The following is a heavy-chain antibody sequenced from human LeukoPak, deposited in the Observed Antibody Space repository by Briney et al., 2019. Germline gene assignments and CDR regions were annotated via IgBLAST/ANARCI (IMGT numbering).Heavy chain of an antibody. CDR1: GFTFSSYG. CDR3: EKGGTTVVDY. D-gene: IGHD4-23*01. Sequence: RGSLRLSCAASGFTFSSYGMHWVRQAPGKGLEWVAVISYDGSNKYYADSVKGRFTISRDNSKNTLYLQMNSLRAEDTAVYYCEKGGTTVVDYWGKGPLVTVSS. J-gene: IGHJ4*02. V-gene: IGHV3-30*18. CDR2: ISYDGSNK.